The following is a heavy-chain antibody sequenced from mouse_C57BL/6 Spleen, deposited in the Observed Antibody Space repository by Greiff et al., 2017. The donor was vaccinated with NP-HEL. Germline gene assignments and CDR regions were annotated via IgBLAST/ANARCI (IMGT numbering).Heavy chain of an antibody. J-gene: IGHJ2*01. CDR3: ARGDSNYYYFDY. CDR2: ISSGSSTI. V-gene: IGHV5-17*01. D-gene: IGHD2-5*01. CDR1: GFTFSDYG. Sequence: EVHLVESGGGLVKPGGSLKLSCAASGFTFSDYGMHWVRQAPEKGLEWVAYISSGSSTIYYADTVKGRFTISRDNAKNTLFLQMTRLRSEDTAMYYCARGDSNYYYFDYWGQGTTLTVSS.